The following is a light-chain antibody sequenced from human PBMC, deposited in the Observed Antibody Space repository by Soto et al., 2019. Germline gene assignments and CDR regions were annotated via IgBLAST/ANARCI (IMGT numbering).Light chain of an antibody. V-gene: IGKV1-39*01. CDR2: AAS. CDR3: QQSHIVPYT. Sequence: DIEMTQSPSSLSASVGDRVTISCRASQPISHYLNWYQQKPGKAPNLLIHAASSLHSGVPSRFTGSGSGTDFTRTINSLQPEDFASYYCQQSHIVPYTFGQGTKVEI. J-gene: IGKJ2*01. CDR1: QPISHY.